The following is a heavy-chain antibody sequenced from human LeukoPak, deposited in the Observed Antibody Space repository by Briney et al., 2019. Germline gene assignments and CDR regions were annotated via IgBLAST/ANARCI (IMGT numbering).Heavy chain of an antibody. J-gene: IGHJ4*02. CDR2: ISSSSSTI. CDR3: AREIQSSPVDY. Sequence: GGSLRLSCAASGFTFSSYSVNWVRQAPGKGLEWVSYISSSSSTIYYADSVKGRFTISRDNAKNSLYLQMNSLRAEDTAVYYCAREIQSSPVDYWGQGTLVTVSS. CDR1: GFTFSSYS. V-gene: IGHV3-48*01. D-gene: IGHD1-1*01.